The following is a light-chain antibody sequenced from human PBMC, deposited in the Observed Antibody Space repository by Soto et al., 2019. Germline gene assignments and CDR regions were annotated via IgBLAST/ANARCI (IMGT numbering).Light chain of an antibody. CDR2: AAS. CDR3: QQTYSSST. J-gene: IGKJ3*01. CDR1: QSISNN. Sequence: DIQMTQSPSSLSASVGDRVTITCRASQSISNNLNWYQQKPGKPPKLLIFAASTLQSGVPSRFSGGGSGTDFTLTINSLQPEDFATYYCQQTYSSSTFGPGTKVDIK. V-gene: IGKV1-39*01.